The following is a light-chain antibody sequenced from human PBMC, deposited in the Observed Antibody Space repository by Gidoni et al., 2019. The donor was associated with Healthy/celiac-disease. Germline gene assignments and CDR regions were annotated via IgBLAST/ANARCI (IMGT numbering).Light chain of an antibody. CDR1: QSVSSSY. J-gene: IGKJ4*01. V-gene: IGKV3-20*01. Sequence: EIVLTQSPGTLSLSPGERATLSGRASQSVSSSYLAWYQQKPGQAPRLLIYGASSRATGIPDRFSGSGSGTDFTLTISRLEPEDFAVYYCQQYGSSPLTFGGGTKVGIK. CDR3: QQYGSSPLT. CDR2: GAS.